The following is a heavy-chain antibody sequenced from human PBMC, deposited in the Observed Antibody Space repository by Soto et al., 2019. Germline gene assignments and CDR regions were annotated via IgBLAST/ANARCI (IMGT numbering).Heavy chain of an antibody. CDR1: GGSISSSSYY. CDR2: IYYSGST. J-gene: IGHJ4*02. Sequence: KTSETLSLTCTVSGGSISSSSYYWGWIRQPTGKGLEWIGSIYYSGSTYYNPSLKSRVTISVDTSKNQFSLKLSSVTAADTAVYYSARRRDGYSDYWGQGTLVTVST. CDR3: ARRRDGYSDY. V-gene: IGHV4-39*01.